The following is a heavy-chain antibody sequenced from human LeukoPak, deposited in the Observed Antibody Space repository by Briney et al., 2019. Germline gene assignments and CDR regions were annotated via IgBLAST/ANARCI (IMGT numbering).Heavy chain of an antibody. CDR1: GFTFGDYA. CDR3: TRSTAMRQHYYYYYYMDV. Sequence: GGSLRLSCTASGFTFGDYAMSGFRQAPGKGLEWVGFIRSKAYGGTTEYAASVKGRFTISRDDSKSIAYLQMNSLKTEDTAVYYCTRSTAMRQHYYYYYYMDVWGKGTTVTVSS. D-gene: IGHD2-21*02. J-gene: IGHJ6*03. V-gene: IGHV3-49*03. CDR2: IRSKAYGGTT.